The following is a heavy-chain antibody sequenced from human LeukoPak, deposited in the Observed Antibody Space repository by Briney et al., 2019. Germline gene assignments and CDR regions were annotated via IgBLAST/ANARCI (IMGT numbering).Heavy chain of an antibody. J-gene: IGHJ4*02. Sequence: GGSLRLSCVASGFTSHDYAMSWVRQVPGKGLEWVSLISGDGGSASYAASVKGRFTISRDNSKNSLYLQMNSLRTEDTAFYYCAKASSGSSSRPIDYWGEGTLVTVSS. CDR1: GFTSHDYA. CDR3: AKASSGSSSRPIDY. V-gene: IGHV3-43*02. CDR2: ISGDGGSA. D-gene: IGHD3-10*01.